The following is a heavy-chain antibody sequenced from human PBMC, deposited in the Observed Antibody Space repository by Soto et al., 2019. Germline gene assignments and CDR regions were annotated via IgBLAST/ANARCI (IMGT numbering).Heavy chain of an antibody. V-gene: IGHV1-18*04. Sequence: ASVKVSCKASGYTFTSYGISWVRQAPGQGLEWTGWISAYNGNTNYAQKLQGRVTMTTDTSTSTAYMELRSLRSDDTAVYYCAREKGDYGDTNFDYWGQGTLVTVSS. CDR1: GYTFTSYG. D-gene: IGHD4-17*01. CDR3: AREKGDYGDTNFDY. J-gene: IGHJ4*02. CDR2: ISAYNGNT.